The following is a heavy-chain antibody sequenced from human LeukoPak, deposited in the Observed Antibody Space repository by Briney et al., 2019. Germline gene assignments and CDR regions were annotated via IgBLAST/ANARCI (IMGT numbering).Heavy chain of an antibody. D-gene: IGHD6-6*01. CDR3: ARGPPAPQYSSSSGGDY. V-gene: IGHV1-2*02. J-gene: IGHJ4*02. CDR2: INPNSGGT. Sequence: ASVKVSCKASGYTFTSYGISWVRQAPGQGLEWMGWINPNSGGTNYAQKFQGRVTMTRDTSISTAYMELSRLRSDDTAVYYCARGPPAPQYSSSSGGDYWGQGTLVTVSS. CDR1: GYTFTSYG.